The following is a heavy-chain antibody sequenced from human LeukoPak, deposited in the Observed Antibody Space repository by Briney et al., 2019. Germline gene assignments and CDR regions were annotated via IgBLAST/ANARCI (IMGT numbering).Heavy chain of an antibody. CDR2: ISAYNGNT. CDR3: ARARRLYYYDSSGYYGH. J-gene: IGHJ4*02. D-gene: IGHD3-22*01. V-gene: IGHV1-18*01. CDR1: GYTFTSYG. Sequence: AASVKVSCKASGYTFTSYGISWVRQAPGQGLEWMGWISAYNGNTNYAQKLQGRATMTTDTSTSTAYMELRSLRSDDTAVYYCARARRLYYYDSSGYYGHWGQGTLVTVSS.